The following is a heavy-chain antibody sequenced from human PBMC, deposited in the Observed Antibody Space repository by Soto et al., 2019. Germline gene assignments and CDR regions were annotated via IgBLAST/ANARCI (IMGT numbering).Heavy chain of an antibody. V-gene: IGHV1-8*01. D-gene: IGHD5-12*01. J-gene: IGHJ6*02. CDR2: MNPNSGNT. Sequence: VYCQYAGYLFASNVINSVRQATGQGLEWMGWMNPNSGNTGYAQKFQGRVTMTRNTSISTAYMELSSLRSEDTAVYYCETGGHGYEYTRKEGWGHGNTGTV. CDR3: ETGGHGYEYTRKEG. CDR1: GYLFASNV.